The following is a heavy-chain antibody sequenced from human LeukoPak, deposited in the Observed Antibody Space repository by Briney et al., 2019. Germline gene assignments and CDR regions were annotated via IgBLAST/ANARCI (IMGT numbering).Heavy chain of an antibody. CDR3: AKDLKPIGSAFDI. CDR2: IYSGGST. V-gene: IGHV3-53*05. CDR1: GFTVSSNY. J-gene: IGHJ3*02. Sequence: GGSLRLSCAASGFTVSSNYMSWVRQAPGKGLEWVSVIYSGGSTYYADSVKGRFTISRDNSKNTLYLQMNSLRAEDTALYYCAKDLKPIGSAFDIWGQGTMVTVSS. D-gene: IGHD1-26*01.